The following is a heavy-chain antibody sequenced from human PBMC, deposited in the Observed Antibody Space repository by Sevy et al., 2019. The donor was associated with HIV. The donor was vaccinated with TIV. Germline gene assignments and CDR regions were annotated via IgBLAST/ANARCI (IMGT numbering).Heavy chain of an antibody. CDR2: IKGKIYDGTL. CDR1: GFTFSNAW. Sequence: GGSLRLSCAASGFTFSNAWMSWVRQAPGKGLEWVGRIKGKIYDGTLDYAAPVKGRFSISRDDSKNTLYLQMNSLKTEDTAVYYCTTASWSQEDYYSYWGKGTLVTVSS. V-gene: IGHV3-15*01. J-gene: IGHJ4*02. CDR3: TTASWSQEDYYSY. D-gene: IGHD6-13*01.